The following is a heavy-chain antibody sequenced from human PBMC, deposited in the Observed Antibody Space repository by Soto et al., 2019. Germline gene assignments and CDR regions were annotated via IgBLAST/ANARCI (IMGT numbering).Heavy chain of an antibody. V-gene: IGHV3-30-3*01. CDR1: GFTFSSYA. CDR3: AREGDSSSWYLGKYFDY. J-gene: IGHJ4*02. D-gene: IGHD6-13*01. CDR2: ISYDGSNK. Sequence: QVQLVESGGGVVQPGRSLRLSCAASGFTFSSYAMHWVRQAPGKGLEWVAVISYDGSNKYYADSVKGRFTISRDNSKNTLYLQVNSLRAEDTAVYYCAREGDSSSWYLGKYFDYWGQGTLVTVSS.